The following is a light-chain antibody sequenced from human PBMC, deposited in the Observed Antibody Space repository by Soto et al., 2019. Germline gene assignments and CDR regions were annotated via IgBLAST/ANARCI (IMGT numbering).Light chain of an antibody. CDR1: QSVSSSY. CDR2: GAS. V-gene: IGKV3-20*01. J-gene: IGKJ5*01. Sequence: EIVLTHSPGTLSFSPVEIATLSFRSSQSVSSSYLAWYQQKPGQAPRLLIYGASSRATGIPDRFSGSGSGTDFTLTICRLEPEDFAVYYCQQYGSSPITFGQGTRLEIK. CDR3: QQYGSSPIT.